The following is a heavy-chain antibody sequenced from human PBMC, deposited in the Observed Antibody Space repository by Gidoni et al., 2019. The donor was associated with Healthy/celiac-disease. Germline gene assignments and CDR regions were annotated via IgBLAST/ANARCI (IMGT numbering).Heavy chain of an antibody. D-gene: IGHD1-26*01. Sequence: QLVESGGGVVQPGRSLRLSCAASGFTFSSYGMHGVRQAPGKGLEWVAVIWYDGSNKYYADSVKGRFTISRDNYKNTLYLQMNSLRAEDTAVYYCARERRLVRASGDYYFDYWGQGTLVTVSS. CDR2: IWYDGSNK. V-gene: IGHV3-33*01. J-gene: IGHJ4*02. CDR1: GFTFSSYG. CDR3: ARERRLVRASGDYYFDY.